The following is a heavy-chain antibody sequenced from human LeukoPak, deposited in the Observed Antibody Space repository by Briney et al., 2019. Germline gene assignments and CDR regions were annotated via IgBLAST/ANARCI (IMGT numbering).Heavy chain of an antibody. D-gene: IGHD3-16*01. CDR1: GYTSTAYH. CDR2: IDPNSGET. CDR3: AMRNPEGNSWGTDPFDI. Sequence: ASVTVSCKASGYTSTAYHLHWVRQAPGKGLQWMGWIDPNSGETNYAQKFQGRVTMTGDTSISTAYMELRRLRSDDTAFYYCAMRNPEGNSWGTDPFDIWGQGTLVIVSS. J-gene: IGHJ3*02. V-gene: IGHV1-2*02.